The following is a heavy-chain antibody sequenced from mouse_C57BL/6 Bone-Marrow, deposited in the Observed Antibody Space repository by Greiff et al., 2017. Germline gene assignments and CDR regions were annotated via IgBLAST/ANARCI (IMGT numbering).Heavy chain of an antibody. Sequence: VQGVESGPELVKPGASVKLSCKASGYTFTSYGINWVKQRPGQGLEWIGWIYPRDGSTKYNEKFKGKGTLTVDTSSSTAYMELHSLTSEDSAVYFCERDSDSGYWCVDVGGKGTTVTVSA. D-gene: IGHD1-3*01. V-gene: IGHV1-85*01. J-gene: IGHJ1*03. CDR3: ERDSDSGYWCVDV. CDR1: GYTFTSYG. CDR2: IYPRDGST.